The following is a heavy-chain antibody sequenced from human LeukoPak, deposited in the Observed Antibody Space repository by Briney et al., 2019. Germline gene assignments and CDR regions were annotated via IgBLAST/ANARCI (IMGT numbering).Heavy chain of an antibody. CDR2: INAGNGNT. D-gene: IGHD6-13*01. CDR3: ARAYSSSWYDY. J-gene: IGHJ4*02. V-gene: IGHV1-3*01. Sequence: ASVKVSCKASGYTFTSYAMHWVRQAPGQRLEWMGWINAGNGNTKYSQKFQGRVTITRDTSASTAYMELSSLRSEDTVVYYCARAYSSSWYDYWGQGTLVTVSS. CDR1: GYTFTSYA.